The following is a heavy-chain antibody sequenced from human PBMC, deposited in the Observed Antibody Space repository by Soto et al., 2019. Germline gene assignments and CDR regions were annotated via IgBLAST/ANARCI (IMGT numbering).Heavy chain of an antibody. CDR3: ARGPWCSGGSCYSIAGLGY. V-gene: IGHV4-34*01. CDR2: INHSGST. D-gene: IGHD2-15*01. J-gene: IGHJ4*02. CDR1: GGSFSGYH. Sequence: SATLSLTCGVCGGSFSGYHWSWIRQPPGKGLEWIGEINHSGSTYYDPSLKSRITISVDTSKNQFSLKMTSVTAADTAVYYCARGPWCSGGSCYSIAGLGYWGQGTLVTVSS.